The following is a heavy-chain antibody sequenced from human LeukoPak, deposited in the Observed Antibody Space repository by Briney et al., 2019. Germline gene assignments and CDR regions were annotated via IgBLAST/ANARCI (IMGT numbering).Heavy chain of an antibody. Sequence: GASVEVSCKASGYTFTGYYMHWVRQAPGQGLEWMGWINPNSGGTNYAQKFQGRVTMTRDTSISTAYMELSRLRSDDTAVYYCASSFASGYRYYYYYMDVWGKGTTVTVSS. CDR1: GYTFTGYY. V-gene: IGHV1-2*02. CDR3: ASSFASGYRYYYYYMDV. J-gene: IGHJ6*03. CDR2: INPNSGGT. D-gene: IGHD6-25*01.